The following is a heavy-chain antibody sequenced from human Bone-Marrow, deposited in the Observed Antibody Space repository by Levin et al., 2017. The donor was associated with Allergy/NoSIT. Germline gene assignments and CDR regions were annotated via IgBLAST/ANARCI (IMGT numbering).Heavy chain of an antibody. J-gene: IGHJ3*01. Sequence: GGSLRLSCSASGFIFSDYFMTWMRLTPGNGLEWIAYSGGGGTSAYYADSVKGRFTISRDNAKKSLFLQMNSLRGEDTAIYYCARGNRARDDAFDLWGPGTMVIVSS. CDR1: GFIFSDYF. CDR3: ARGNRARDDAFDL. CDR2: SGGGGTSA. V-gene: IGHV3-11*01.